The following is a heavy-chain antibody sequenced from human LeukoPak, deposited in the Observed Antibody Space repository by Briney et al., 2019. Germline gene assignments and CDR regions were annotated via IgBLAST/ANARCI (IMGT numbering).Heavy chain of an antibody. V-gene: IGHV4-39*01. CDR3: ARVKYYFDY. CDR2: IYYSGST. Sequence: SETLSLTCTVSGGSISSSSYYWGWIRQPPGKGLEWIGSIYYSGSTYYNPSLKSRVTISVDTSKNQFSLKLSSVTAADTAVYYCARVKYYFDYWGQGTLVTVSS. J-gene: IGHJ4*02. CDR1: GGSISSSSYY.